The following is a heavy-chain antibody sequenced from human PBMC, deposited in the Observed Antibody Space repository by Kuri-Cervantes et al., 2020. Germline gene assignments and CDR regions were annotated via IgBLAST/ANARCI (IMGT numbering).Heavy chain of an antibody. CDR3: ASQYSSGWFPWRAPVDVFRGMDV. Sequence: GESLKISCAASGFSFSSYWMNWVRQAPGKGLEWVANIKRDGSQKYSVDSVKGRFTISRDNAKNSLYLQMNSLRAEDTAVYYCASQYSSGWFPWRAPVDVFRGMDVWGQGTTVTVSS. CDR1: GFSFSSYW. CDR2: IKRDGSQK. D-gene: IGHD6-19*01. J-gene: IGHJ6*02. V-gene: IGHV3-7*01.